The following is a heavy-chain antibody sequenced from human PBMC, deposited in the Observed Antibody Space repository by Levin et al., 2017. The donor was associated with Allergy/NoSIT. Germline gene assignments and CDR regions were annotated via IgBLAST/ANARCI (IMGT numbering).Heavy chain of an antibody. V-gene: IGHV4-39*07. Sequence: PSETLSLTCTVSGGSINSLSYYWGWIRQSPGEGLEWIGTIYYTGSTYYNPSLKSRVTISIDTSNNQFSLELSSLTAADTAIYYCARDLRAAAGTLDFWGQGTLVTVSS. CDR3: ARDLRAAAGTLDF. J-gene: IGHJ4*02. D-gene: IGHD6-13*01. CDR2: IYYTGST. CDR1: GGSINSLSYY.